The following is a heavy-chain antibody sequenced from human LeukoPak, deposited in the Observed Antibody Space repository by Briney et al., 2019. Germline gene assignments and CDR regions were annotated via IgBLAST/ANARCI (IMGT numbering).Heavy chain of an antibody. CDR1: GFTFSSYS. Sequence: GGSLRLSCAASGFTFSSYSMNWVRQAPGEGLEWVSSISSSSTYIYYADSVNGRFTISRDNAKNSLYLQMNSLRAEDTAVYYCARGPQGSPHTPPVLRYFNYWGQGTLVTVSS. J-gene: IGHJ4*02. V-gene: IGHV3-21*06. CDR3: ARGPQGSPHTPPVLRYFNY. CDR2: ISSSSTYI. D-gene: IGHD3-9*01.